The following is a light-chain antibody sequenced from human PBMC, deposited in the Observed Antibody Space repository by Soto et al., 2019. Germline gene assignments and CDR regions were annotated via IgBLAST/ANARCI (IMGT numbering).Light chain of an antibody. V-gene: IGLV3-21*04. CDR3: QVWDSSSDHYV. J-gene: IGLJ1*01. Sequence: SYELTQPPSVSVAPGKTARITCGGNNIGSKSVHWYQQKPGQAPMLVIYYDSDRPSGIPERFSGSNSGNTATLTISRVEAGDEADYYCQVWDSSSDHYVFATGTKLTVL. CDR1: NIGSKS. CDR2: YDS.